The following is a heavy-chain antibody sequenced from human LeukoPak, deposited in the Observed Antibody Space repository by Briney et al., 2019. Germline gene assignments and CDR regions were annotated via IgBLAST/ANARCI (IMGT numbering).Heavy chain of an antibody. Sequence: PSETLSLTCTVSGYSISSGYYWGWIRQPPGKGLEWIGSIYHSGSTYYNPSLKSRVTISVDTSKNQFSLKLSSVTAADTAVYYCARRDDAFDIWGQGTMVTVSS. CDR2: IYHSGST. J-gene: IGHJ3*02. V-gene: IGHV4-38-2*02. CDR3: ARRDDAFDI. CDR1: GYSISSGYY.